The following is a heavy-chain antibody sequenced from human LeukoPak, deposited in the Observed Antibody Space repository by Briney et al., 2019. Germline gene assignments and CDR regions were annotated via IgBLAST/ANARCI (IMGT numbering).Heavy chain of an antibody. J-gene: IGHJ4*02. V-gene: IGHV4-30-4*01. CDR3: ARVSDARHPDY. Sequence: SQTLSLTCTVSGGSISSGDYYWSWLRQPPGKGLEWIGYIYYSGNTNYIPSLKSRIIISVDTSKNQFSLRLSSVTAADTAVYYCARVSDARHPDYWGQGTLVTVSS. CDR2: IYYSGNT. CDR1: GGSISSGDYY.